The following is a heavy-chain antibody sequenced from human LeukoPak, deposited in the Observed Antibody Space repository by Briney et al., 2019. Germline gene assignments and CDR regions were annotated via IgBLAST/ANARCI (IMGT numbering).Heavy chain of an antibody. J-gene: IGHJ4*02. CDR3: AKEFDFGY. CDR2: IRYDGSTK. V-gene: IGHV3-30*02. CDR1: GFTFSSYG. Sequence: GGSLRLSCAASGFTFSSYGMHWVRQAPGKGLEWVAFIRYDGSTKYYADSVKGRFTISRDNSKNTLYLQMNSLRAEDTAVYYCAKEFDFGYWGQGTLVTVSS. D-gene: IGHD3-16*01.